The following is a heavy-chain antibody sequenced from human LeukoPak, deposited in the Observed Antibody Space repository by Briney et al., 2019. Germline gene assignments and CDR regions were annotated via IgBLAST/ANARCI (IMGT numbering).Heavy chain of an antibody. D-gene: IGHD6-13*01. CDR3: ARVGYSSYYGMDV. CDR1: GFSFSIFT. V-gene: IGHV3-21*01. Sequence: GGSLRLSCAASGFSFSIFTMSWVRQAPGKGLEWVSSIGTRSSDMYYADSVKGRFTISRDNAKNSLPLQMNSLRAEDTAVYSCARVGYSSYYGMDVWGRGTTVTVSS. J-gene: IGHJ6*02. CDR2: IGTRSSDM.